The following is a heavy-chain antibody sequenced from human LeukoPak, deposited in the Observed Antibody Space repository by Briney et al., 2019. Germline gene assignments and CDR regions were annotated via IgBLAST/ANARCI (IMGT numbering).Heavy chain of an antibody. J-gene: IGHJ3*02. Sequence: AAVTVSCKACGYTFTSYGSSWVRQARGQGLEWMGWISAYNGNTNYGQKLQGRVTMTTGASTSSAYMELRSLRSDDTAVYYCASYRTSVGAFDIWGQGTMVTVSS. CDR1: GYTFTSYG. V-gene: IGHV1-18*01. CDR3: ASYRTSVGAFDI. D-gene: IGHD3-16*02. CDR2: ISAYNGNT.